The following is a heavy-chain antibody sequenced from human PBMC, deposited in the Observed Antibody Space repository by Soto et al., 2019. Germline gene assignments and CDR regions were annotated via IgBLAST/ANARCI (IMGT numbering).Heavy chain of an antibody. V-gene: IGHV3-23*01. J-gene: IGHJ4*02. D-gene: IGHD2-8*02. CDR2: IRSGGGST. CDR1: GFTFSSYG. Sequence: EVQLLESGGGLVQPGGSLRLSCAASGFTFSSYGMSWVRQAPGKGLEWVSAIRSGGGSTYYADSVKGRFTISRDNSKNTLYLQMNSLRAEDTAIYYCATVTGLVDPFDYWGQGTLVTVSS. CDR3: ATVTGLVDPFDY.